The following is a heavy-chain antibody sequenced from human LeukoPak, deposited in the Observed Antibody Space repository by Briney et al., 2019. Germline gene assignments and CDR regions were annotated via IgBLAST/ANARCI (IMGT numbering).Heavy chain of an antibody. J-gene: IGHJ4*02. Sequence: SETLSLTCTVSGGSISSGSYYWSWIRQPAGKGLEWIGRIYTSGSTNYNPSLKSRVTISVDTSKNQFSLKLSSVTAADTAVYYCARDKTIAVAGLFDYWGQGTLVTVSS. CDR1: GGSISSGSYY. D-gene: IGHD6-19*01. V-gene: IGHV4-61*02. CDR2: IYTSGST. CDR3: ARDKTIAVAGLFDY.